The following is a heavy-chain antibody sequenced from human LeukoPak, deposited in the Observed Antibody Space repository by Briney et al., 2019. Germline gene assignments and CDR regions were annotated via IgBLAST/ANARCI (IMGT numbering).Heavy chain of an antibody. CDR3: AKDWSDYYGSGSPPPGL. CDR2: ISYDGSNK. Sequence: PGRSLRLSCAASGFTFSSYGMHWVRQAPGKGLEWVAVISYDGSNKYYADSVKGRFTISRDNSKNTLYLQMNSLRAEDTAVYYCAKDWSDYYGSGSPPPGLWGRGTLVTVSS. CDR1: GFTFSSYG. D-gene: IGHD3-10*01. J-gene: IGHJ2*01. V-gene: IGHV3-30*18.